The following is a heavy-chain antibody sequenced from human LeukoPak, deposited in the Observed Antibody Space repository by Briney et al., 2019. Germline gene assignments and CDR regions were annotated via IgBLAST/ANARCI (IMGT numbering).Heavy chain of an antibody. D-gene: IGHD6-13*01. V-gene: IGHV1-18*01. CDR1: GYTFTSYG. Sequence: GASVRVSCKASGYTFTSYGISWVRQAPGQGLEWMGWISAYNGNTNYAQKLQGRVTMTTDTSTSTAYMELRSLRSDDTAVYYCARGAFEYSSSCPLDYWGQGTLVTVSS. CDR3: ARGAFEYSSSCPLDY. J-gene: IGHJ4*02. CDR2: ISAYNGNT.